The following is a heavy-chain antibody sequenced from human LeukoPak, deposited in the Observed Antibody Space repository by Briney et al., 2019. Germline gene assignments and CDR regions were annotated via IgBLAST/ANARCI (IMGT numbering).Heavy chain of an antibody. V-gene: IGHV3-48*04. D-gene: IGHD2-2*02. CDR2: ISSSSSTI. J-gene: IGHJ6*03. CDR1: GFTFSSYS. CDR3: ARIGSGAAAIYYYYYYYMDV. Sequence: GGSLRLSCAASGFTFSSYSMNWVRQAPGKGLEWVSYISSSSSTIYYADSVKGRFTISRDNAKNSLYLQMNSPRAEDTALYYCARIGSGAAAIYYYYYYYMDVWGKGTTVTVSS.